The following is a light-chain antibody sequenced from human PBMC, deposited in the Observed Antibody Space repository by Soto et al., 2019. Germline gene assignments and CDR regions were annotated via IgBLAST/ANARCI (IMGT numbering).Light chain of an antibody. J-gene: IGLJ1*01. CDR3: YTTDSSGNHWV. Sequence: SYELTQPPSVSVSPGQTPRITCSGDALPKKYAYWYQQKSGQAPVLVIYEDSKRPAGIPERFSGYSSGSMATLTISGAQVEDEADYYCYTTDSSGNHWVFGTGTKVTVL. CDR1: ALPKKY. V-gene: IGLV3-10*01. CDR2: EDS.